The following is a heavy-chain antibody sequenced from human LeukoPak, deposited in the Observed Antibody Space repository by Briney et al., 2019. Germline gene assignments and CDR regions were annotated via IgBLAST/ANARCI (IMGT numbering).Heavy chain of an antibody. V-gene: IGHV3-30-3*01. D-gene: IGHD3-10*01. Sequence: HPGGSLRLSCAASGFTFSSYAMHWVRQAPGKGLEWVAVISYDGSNKYYADSVKGRFTISRDNSKNTLYLQMNSLRAEDTAVYYCAKDPRGAVLWFGEFDYWGQGTLVTVSS. CDR3: AKDPRGAVLWFGEFDY. CDR1: GFTFSSYA. J-gene: IGHJ4*02. CDR2: ISYDGSNK.